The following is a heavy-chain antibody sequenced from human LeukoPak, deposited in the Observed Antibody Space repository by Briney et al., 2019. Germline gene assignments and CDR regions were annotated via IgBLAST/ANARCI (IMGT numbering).Heavy chain of an antibody. Sequence: PSETLSLTCTVSGGSISSYYWSWIRQPPGKGLEWIGYMYYGGSTNYNPSLKSRVTISVDTSKNQFSLKLSSVTAADTAVYYCASLYSGSYDTGSFDYFNYWGQGTLVTVSS. CDR2: MYYGGST. J-gene: IGHJ4*02. CDR1: GGSISSYY. CDR3: ASLYSGSYDTGSFDYFNY. V-gene: IGHV4-59*01. D-gene: IGHD1-26*01.